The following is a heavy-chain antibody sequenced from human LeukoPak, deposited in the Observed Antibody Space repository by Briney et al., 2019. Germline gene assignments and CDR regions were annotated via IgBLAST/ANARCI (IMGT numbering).Heavy chain of an antibody. CDR3: AREVVRDFWSGSPYYFDY. CDR2: IYTSGST. D-gene: IGHD3-3*01. V-gene: IGHV4-61*02. CDR1: GYSISSGYY. Sequence: SETLSLTCTVSGYSISSGYYWGWIRQPAGKGLEWIGRIYTSGSTNYNPSLKSRVTISVDTSKNQFSLKLSSVTAADTAVYYCAREVVRDFWSGSPYYFDYWGQGTLVTVSS. J-gene: IGHJ4*02.